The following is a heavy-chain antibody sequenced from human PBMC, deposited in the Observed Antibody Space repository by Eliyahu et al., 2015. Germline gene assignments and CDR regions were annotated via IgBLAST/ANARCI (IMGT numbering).Heavy chain of an antibody. V-gene: IGHV4-31*02. CDR3: AREGGRQWLVRDY. Sequence: HPGKGLEWIGYIYYSGSTYYNPSLKSRVTISVDTSKNQFSLKLSSVTAADTAVYYCAREGGRQWLVRDYWGQGTLVTVSS. J-gene: IGHJ4*02. D-gene: IGHD6-19*01. CDR2: IYYSGST.